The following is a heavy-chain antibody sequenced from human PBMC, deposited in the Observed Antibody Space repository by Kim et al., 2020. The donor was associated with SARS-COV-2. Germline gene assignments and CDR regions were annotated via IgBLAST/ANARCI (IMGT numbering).Heavy chain of an antibody. Sequence: GGSLRLSCAASGFTFSSYGMHWVRQAPGKGLEWVAVIWYDGSNKYYADSVKGRITISRDNSKNTLYLQMNSLRAEDTAVYYCARDQHYYDSSGYYYPKYYFDYWGQGTLVTVSP. V-gene: IGHV3-33*01. D-gene: IGHD3-22*01. CDR2: IWYDGSNK. CDR3: ARDQHYYDSSGYYYPKYYFDY. CDR1: GFTFSSYG. J-gene: IGHJ4*02.